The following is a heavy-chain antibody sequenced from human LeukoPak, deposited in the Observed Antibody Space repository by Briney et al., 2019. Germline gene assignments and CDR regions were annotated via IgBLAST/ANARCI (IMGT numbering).Heavy chain of an antibody. J-gene: IGHJ3*01. CDR3: ARDREVGYYDSSGYSL. CDR2: IYTSGST. Sequence: PSETLSLTXTVSGGSTSSYYWSWIWQPAGKGLEWIGRIYTSGSTNYNPSLKSRVTMSVDTSKNQFSLKLSSVTAADTAVYYCARDREVGYYDSSGYSLWGQGTMVTVSS. CDR1: GGSTSSYY. V-gene: IGHV4-4*07. D-gene: IGHD3-22*01.